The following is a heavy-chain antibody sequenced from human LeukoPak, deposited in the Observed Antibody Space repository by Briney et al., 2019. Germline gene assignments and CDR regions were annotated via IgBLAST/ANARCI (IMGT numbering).Heavy chain of an antibody. CDR2: IYHSGST. CDR1: GGSISSGGYY. CDR3: ARELRYDNSDSGAF. D-gene: IGHD3-22*01. V-gene: IGHV4-30-2*01. J-gene: IGHJ3*01. Sequence: SETLSLTCTVSGGSISSGGYYWSWIRQPPGKGLEWIGYIYHSGSTYYNPSLKSRVTISVDRSENQFSLKLSSVTAADTAVYYCARELRYDNSDSGAFWGQGTVVTVSS.